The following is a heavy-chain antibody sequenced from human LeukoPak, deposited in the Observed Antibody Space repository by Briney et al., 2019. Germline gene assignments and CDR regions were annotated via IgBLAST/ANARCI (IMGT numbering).Heavy chain of an antibody. Sequence: SETLSLTCTVSGGSISSYHWSWLRQPPGKGLEWIGYIFYSGGTNYNPSLQSRVTISVDTSKNQFSLKLSSVTTADTAVYYCARGTVTTEYFQPWGQGTLVTVSS. CDR2: IFYSGGT. J-gene: IGHJ1*01. CDR3: ARGTVTTEYFQP. V-gene: IGHV4-59*01. D-gene: IGHD1-14*01. CDR1: GGSISSYH.